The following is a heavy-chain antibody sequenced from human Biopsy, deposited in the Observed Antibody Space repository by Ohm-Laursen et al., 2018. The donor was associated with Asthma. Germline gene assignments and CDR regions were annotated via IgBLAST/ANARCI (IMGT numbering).Heavy chain of an antibody. CDR2: ISKDASTQ. J-gene: IGHJ3*02. CDR3: VRDGTDDAFDI. D-gene: IGHD1-1*01. Sequence: SLRLSCAAPGFSFSNFAIHWVRQAPGKGLEWVGVISKDASTQDYADSAKGRFTMARDNSKNTLDLQMNILREEDTAVYYCVRDGTDDAFDIWGQGTVVSVSS. CDR1: GFSFSNFA. V-gene: IGHV3-30*01.